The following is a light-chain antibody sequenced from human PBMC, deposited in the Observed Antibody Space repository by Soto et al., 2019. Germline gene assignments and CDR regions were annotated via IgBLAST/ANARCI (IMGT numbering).Light chain of an antibody. CDR1: QSVSSN. Sequence: EIVMTQSPATLSASPGERATLSCRASQSVSSNLAWYQQKAGQAPSLLIYGASTRATGIPARFSGSGSGTEFTLTISSLQSEDFAVYYCQQYNNWPPEYTFGQGTKPEI. CDR2: GAS. CDR3: QQYNNWPPEYT. V-gene: IGKV3-15*01. J-gene: IGKJ2*01.